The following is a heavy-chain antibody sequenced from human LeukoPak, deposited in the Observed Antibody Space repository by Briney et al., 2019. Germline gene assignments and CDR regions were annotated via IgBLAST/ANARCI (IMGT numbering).Heavy chain of an antibody. CDR2: ISYDGSNK. J-gene: IGHJ6*02. CDR1: GFTFSSYG. V-gene: IGHV3-30*18. Sequence: GGSLRLSCAASGFTFSSYGMHWVRQAPGKGLGWVAVISYDGSNKYYADSVKGRFTISRDNSKNTLYLQMNSLRAEDTAVYYCAKDRRRRDGWSVVVTANRPDGMDVWGQETTVTVS. D-gene: IGHD2-21*02. CDR3: AKDRRRRDGWSVVVTANRPDGMDV.